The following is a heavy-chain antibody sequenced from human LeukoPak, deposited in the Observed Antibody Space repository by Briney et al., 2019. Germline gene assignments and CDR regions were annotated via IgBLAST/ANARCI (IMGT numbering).Heavy chain of an antibody. V-gene: IGHV4-39*01. D-gene: IGHD3-22*01. Sequence: SETLSLTCTVSGGSISSSSYYWGWIRQPPGKGLEWIGSIYYSGSTYYNPSLKSRVTISVDTSKNQFSLKLSSVTAADTAVYYCARHYYDSSGYFDYWGQGTLVTVSS. CDR3: ARHYYDSSGYFDY. CDR1: GGSISSSSYY. J-gene: IGHJ4*02. CDR2: IYYSGST.